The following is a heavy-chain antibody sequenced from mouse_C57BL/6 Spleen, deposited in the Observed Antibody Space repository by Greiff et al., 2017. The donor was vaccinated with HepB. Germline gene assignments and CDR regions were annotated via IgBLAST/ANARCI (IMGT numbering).Heavy chain of an antibody. CDR1: GYAFTSSW. V-gene: IGHV1-82*01. CDR2: IYPGDGDT. CDR3: ARKGDGSSYDWYFDV. Sequence: QVQLQQSGPELVKPGASVKISCKASGYAFTSSWMNWVKQRPGKGLEWIGRIYPGDGDTNYNGKFKGKATLTADKSSSTAYMQLSSLTSEDSAVYFCARKGDGSSYDWYFDVWGTGTTVTVSS. D-gene: IGHD1-1*01. J-gene: IGHJ1*03.